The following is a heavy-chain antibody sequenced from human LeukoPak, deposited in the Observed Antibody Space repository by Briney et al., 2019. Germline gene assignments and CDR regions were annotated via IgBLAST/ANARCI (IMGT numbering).Heavy chain of an antibody. V-gene: IGHV2-70*04. J-gene: IGHJ4*02. CDR3: ARTRYGSGTYYFDY. D-gene: IGHD3-10*01. Sequence: SGPALVKPTQTLTLTCTLSGSSLSSSRMRVSRIRQPPGKALEWLARIDWDDDKFYSTSLKTRLTISKDTSKNQVVLTMTNMDPVDTATYYCARTRYGSGTYYFDYWGQGTLVTVSS. CDR1: GSSLSSSRMR. CDR2: IDWDDDK.